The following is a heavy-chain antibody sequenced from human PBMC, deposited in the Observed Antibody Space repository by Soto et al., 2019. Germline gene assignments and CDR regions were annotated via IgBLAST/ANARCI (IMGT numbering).Heavy chain of an antibody. D-gene: IGHD2-21*02. CDR2: IRAGGST. CDR1: GFTFSTYA. CDR3: ANGRDAPGYFQH. V-gene: IGHV3-23*01. J-gene: IGHJ1*01. Sequence: EVQLLESGGGVVQPGGSLRLSCAASGFTFSTYAMSWVRQAPGKGLEWVSAIRAGGSTYYADSVKGRFTISRDHSKNTLYLQMNSLRADDKAVYYCANGRDAPGYFQHWGQGTLVTVSS.